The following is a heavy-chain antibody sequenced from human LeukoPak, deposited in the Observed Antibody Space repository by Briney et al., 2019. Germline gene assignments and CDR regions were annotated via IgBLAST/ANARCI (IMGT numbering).Heavy chain of an antibody. CDR2: IRYDGSNK. V-gene: IGHV3-30*02. J-gene: IGHJ4*02. CDR1: GFTFSSYG. CDR3: AKDQGVTIFGVVI. D-gene: IGHD3-3*01. Sequence: PGGSLRLSCAASGFTFSSYGMHWVRQAPGKGLEWVAFIRYDGSNKYYADSVKGRFTISRDNSKNTLYLQMSSLRAEDTAVYYCAKDQGVTIFGVVIWGQGTLVTVSS.